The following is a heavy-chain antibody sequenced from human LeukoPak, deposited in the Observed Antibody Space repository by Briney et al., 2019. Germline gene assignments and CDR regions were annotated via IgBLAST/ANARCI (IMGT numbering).Heavy chain of an antibody. V-gene: IGHV3-48*03. CDR1: GFTFTSYE. D-gene: IGHD6-6*01. CDR2: ISSSGGTI. CDR3: ARIGYSSSSFDY. J-gene: IGHJ4*02. Sequence: PGGSLGLSCAASGFTFTSYEMNWVRQAPGKGLEWVSYISSSGGTIHYADSVKGRFTISRDNAKNSLYLQMNSLRAEDTAVYYCARIGYSSSSFDYWGQGTLVTVSS.